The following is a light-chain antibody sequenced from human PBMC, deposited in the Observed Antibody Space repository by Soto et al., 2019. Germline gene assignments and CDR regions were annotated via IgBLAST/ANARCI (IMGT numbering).Light chain of an antibody. CDR1: SSNIGTNY. CDR3: AGWDDSLHGIL. J-gene: IGLJ1*01. Sequence: QSVLTQPPSASGTPGQRVTISCAGGSSNIGTNYVYWYQQLPGTAPKLLIYRNNLRPSGVPDRFSAYKSGTSASLAISGLRSEDEGDYFCAGWDDSLHGILFGAGTKLTVL. V-gene: IGLV1-47*01. CDR2: RNN.